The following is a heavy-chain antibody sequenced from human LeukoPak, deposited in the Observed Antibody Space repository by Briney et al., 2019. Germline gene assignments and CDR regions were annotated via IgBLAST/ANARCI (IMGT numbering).Heavy chain of an antibody. D-gene: IGHD3-10*01. J-gene: IGHJ5*02. CDR2: INPNSGDT. CDR3: ARGDYYGPPKVVAA. Sequence: ASVKVSCKASGYTFTDYYINWVRQAPGQGLEWMGWINPNSGDTNYAQKFQDRVTMTRDTSISTAYIELNLLRSDDTAVYYCARGDYYGPPKVVAAWGQGTLVTVSS. V-gene: IGHV1-2*02. CDR1: GYTFTDYY.